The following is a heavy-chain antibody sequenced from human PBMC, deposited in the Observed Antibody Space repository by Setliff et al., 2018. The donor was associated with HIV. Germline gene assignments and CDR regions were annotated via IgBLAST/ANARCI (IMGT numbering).Heavy chain of an antibody. J-gene: IGHJ4*02. V-gene: IGHV3-21*06. CDR3: ATLPAAIVATTYYFDY. CDR2: IITSSSYT. CDR1: GFTFSYYS. Sequence: GGSLRLSCAASGFTFSYYSMTWGRQAPGKGLEWVSSIITSSSYTYYADSVKGRFTISRDNAKNSLYLQMNSLRAEDTAVYFCATLPAAIVATTYYFDYWGQGTLVTVSS. D-gene: IGHD5-12*01.